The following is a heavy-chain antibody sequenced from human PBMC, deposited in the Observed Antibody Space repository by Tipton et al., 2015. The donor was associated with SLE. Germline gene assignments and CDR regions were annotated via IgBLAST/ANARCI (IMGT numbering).Heavy chain of an antibody. CDR1: GYSISSGYY. V-gene: IGHV4-38-2*01. CDR2: IYHSGST. Sequence: TLSLTCAVSGYSISSGYYWGWIRQPPGEGLEWIGSIYHSGSTYYNPSLKSRVTISVDTSKNQFSLKLSSVTAADTAVYYCARGPLPATALGYWGQGTLVTVSA. D-gene: IGHD2-2*01. CDR3: ARGPLPATALGY. J-gene: IGHJ4*02.